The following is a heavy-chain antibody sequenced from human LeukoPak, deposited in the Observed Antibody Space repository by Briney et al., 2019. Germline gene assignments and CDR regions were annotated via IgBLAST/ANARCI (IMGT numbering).Heavy chain of an antibody. CDR2: IYNGEPT. Sequence: SETLPLTCSVSGGSISSSTYSCVWIREPPGSALEWIGNIYNGEPTLYNPSLRSRVPISVDTSKNQFSLTLRSVTAANTAVYYCARDYLQGGGWPFDYWGQGTLVTVSS. CDR3: ARDYLQGGGWPFDY. D-gene: IGHD6-19*01. CDR1: GGSISSSTYS. J-gene: IGHJ4*02. V-gene: IGHV4-39*02.